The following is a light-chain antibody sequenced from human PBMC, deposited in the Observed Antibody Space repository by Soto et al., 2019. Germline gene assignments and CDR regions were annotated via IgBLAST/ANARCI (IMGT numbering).Light chain of an antibody. CDR2: DVS. CDR1: SSDVGGYNY. CDR3: SSYTSSSLYV. J-gene: IGLJ1*01. Sequence: QSALTQPASVSGSPGQSITISCTGTSSDVGGYNYVPWYQQHPGKAPKLMIYDVSNRPSGVSNRFSGSKSGNTASLTISGLQAEDEADYYCSSYTSSSLYVFGTGTKVTVL. V-gene: IGLV2-14*01.